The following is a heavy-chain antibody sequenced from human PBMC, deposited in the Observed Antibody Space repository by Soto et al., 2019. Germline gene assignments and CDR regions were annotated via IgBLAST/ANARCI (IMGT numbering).Heavy chain of an antibody. V-gene: IGHV3-53*04. J-gene: IGHJ3*01. D-gene: IGHD6-19*01. CDR3: ARDRQSSGWLAAFDL. CDR1: GFTVSSNH. Sequence: EVQLVESGGGLVQPGGSLRLSCAASGFTVSSNHMSWVRQAPGKGLEWVSVICSGGSKYYADSVKGRFTISRHSSMNTVYLQMDSLRAEDTDVYYCARDRQSSGWLAAFDLWGQGTMVTVSS. CDR2: ICSGGSK.